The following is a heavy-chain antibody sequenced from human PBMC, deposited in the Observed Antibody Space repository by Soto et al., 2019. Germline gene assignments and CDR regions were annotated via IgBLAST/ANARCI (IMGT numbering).Heavy chain of an antibody. CDR1: GFSLNTKGVG. Sequence: QITLRESGPTLVKPTQTLTLTCTLSGFSLNTKGVGVGWIRQPPGKALEWLALIYWDDDRRYSSSLKSRLTITKDTSKKQVVLTMTNMDPVDTATYYCAHRKFFHETPYYFYGMAVWGQGTTVTVSS. CDR3: AHRKFFHETPYYFYGMAV. D-gene: IGHD2-15*01. CDR2: IYWDDDR. V-gene: IGHV2-5*02. J-gene: IGHJ6*02.